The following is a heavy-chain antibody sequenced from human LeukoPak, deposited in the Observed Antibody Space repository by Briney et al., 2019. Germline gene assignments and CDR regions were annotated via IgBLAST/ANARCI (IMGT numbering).Heavy chain of an antibody. CDR1: GYTFTYYY. Sequence: ASVKVSCKASGYTFTYYYMHWVRQAPGQGLEWMGIINPSGGSTSYALKFQGRVTMTRDTSTSTVYMELSSLRSEDTAVYYCARKAGGSYRLDYWGQGTLVTVSS. CDR3: ARKAGGSYRLDY. CDR2: INPSGGST. J-gene: IGHJ4*02. V-gene: IGHV1-46*01. D-gene: IGHD1-26*01.